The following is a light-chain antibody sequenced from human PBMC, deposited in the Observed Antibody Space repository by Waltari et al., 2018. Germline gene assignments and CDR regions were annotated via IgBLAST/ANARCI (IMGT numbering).Light chain of an antibody. Sequence: QSVLTQPPSVSGAPGQTVTISCTGSSSNIGADYDVHWYQQLPGTAPKLLIYAPDNRPSWVPARFSGSKSGTSASLAITGLQPEDEATYFCQSYDSSLRIFGGGTKLTVL. J-gene: IGLJ2*01. CDR2: APD. CDR1: SSNIGADYD. CDR3: QSYDSSLRI. V-gene: IGLV1-40*01.